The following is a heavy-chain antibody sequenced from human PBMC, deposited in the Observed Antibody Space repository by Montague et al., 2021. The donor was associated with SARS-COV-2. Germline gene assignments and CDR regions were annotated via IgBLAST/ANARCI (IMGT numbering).Heavy chain of an antibody. D-gene: IGHD6-13*01. V-gene: IGHV4-34*01. J-gene: IGHJ3*02. CDR3: AGSPPDIAAAGTVAAFDI. Sequence: SETLSLTCGASGGSLSGYYWSWIRQPPGKGLEWIGSIYYSGSTNYNPSLKSRVTISVDTSKNQFSLKLSSVTAADTAVYYCAGSPPDIAAAGTVAAFDIWGQGAMVTVSS. CDR2: IYYSGST. CDR1: GGSLSGYY.